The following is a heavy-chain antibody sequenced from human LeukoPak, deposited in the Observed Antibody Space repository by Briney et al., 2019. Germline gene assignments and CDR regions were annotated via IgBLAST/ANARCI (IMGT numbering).Heavy chain of an antibody. D-gene: IGHD3-22*01. CDR1: GYSFTSYW. CDR2: IYPGDSDT. J-gene: IGHJ3*02. CDR3: ARRRDSSGYPDAFDI. Sequence: GESLKISCKGSGYSFTSYWIGWVRQMPGKGLEWMGIIYPGDSDTRYSPSFQGQGTISADTSISTAYLQWSSLKASDTAMYYCARRRDSSGYPDAFDIWGQGTMVTVSS. V-gene: IGHV5-51*01.